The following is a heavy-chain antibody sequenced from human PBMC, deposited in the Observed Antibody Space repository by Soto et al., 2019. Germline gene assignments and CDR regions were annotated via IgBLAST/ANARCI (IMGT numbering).Heavy chain of an antibody. CDR2: ISSSGSTI. Sequence: GGSLRLSCAASGFTFSDYYMSWIRQSPGKGLEWVSYISSSGSTIYYADSVKGRFTISRDNAKNSLYLQMNSLRAEDTAVYYCARDLLGSGGNFYGMDVWGQGTTVTVSS. V-gene: IGHV3-11*01. J-gene: IGHJ6*02. CDR1: GFTFSDYY. D-gene: IGHD2-21*01. CDR3: ARDLLGSGGNFYGMDV.